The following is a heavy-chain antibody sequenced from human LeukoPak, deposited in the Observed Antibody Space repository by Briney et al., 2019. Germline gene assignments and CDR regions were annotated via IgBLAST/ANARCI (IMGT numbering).Heavy chain of an antibody. V-gene: IGHV4-34*01. Sequence: SETLSLTCAVYGGSFSGYYWRWIRQPPGKGLEWIGEINHSGSTNYNPSLKSRVTISVDTSKNQFSLKLSSVTASDTAVYYCARGFSWYYDSSCYQFDYWGQGTLVTVSS. CDR1: GGSFSGYY. D-gene: IGHD3-22*01. CDR2: INHSGST. CDR3: ARGFSWYYDSSCYQFDY. J-gene: IGHJ4*02.